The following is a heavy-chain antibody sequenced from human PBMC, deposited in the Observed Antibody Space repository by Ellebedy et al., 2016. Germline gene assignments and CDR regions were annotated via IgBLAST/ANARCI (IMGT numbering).Heavy chain of an antibody. CDR2: IYHSGGT. D-gene: IGHD2-15*01. J-gene: IGHJ4*02. CDR3: ARNGYYCIDY. V-gene: IGHV4-4*02. Sequence: SETLSLTCAVSGDSITSHDWWSCVRQPPGKGLEWIGEIYHSGGTNYNPSLKRRVTISVDKSKNQFSLSLSSVTAADTAVYYCARNGYYCIDYWGQGTLVSVSS. CDR1: GDSITSHDW.